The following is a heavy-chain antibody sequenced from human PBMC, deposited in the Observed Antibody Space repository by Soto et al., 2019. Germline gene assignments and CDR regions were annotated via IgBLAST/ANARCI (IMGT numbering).Heavy chain of an antibody. V-gene: IGHV4-30-4*01. CDR3: VRETLTGRSGWYNWCDP. CDR1: GGSISSGDYY. D-gene: IGHD6-19*01. Sequence: SETLSLTFTVSGGSISSGDYYWSRIRQPPGKGLEWIWYIYYSGSTYYNRSLKRRVTISVDTSKTQFSLNLSSVTAAHTAVDYCVRETLTGRSGWYNWCDPWGQGXLGTVSS. CDR2: IYYSGST. J-gene: IGHJ5*02.